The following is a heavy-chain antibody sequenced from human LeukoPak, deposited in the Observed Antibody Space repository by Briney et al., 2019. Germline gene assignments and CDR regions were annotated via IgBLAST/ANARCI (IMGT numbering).Heavy chain of an antibody. CDR1: GFTFSSYS. D-gene: IGHD5-18*01. CDR2: ISSSSSYI. V-gene: IGHV3-21*01. J-gene: IGHJ6*03. CDR3: ARDNQDTAGSDYYMDV. Sequence: PGGSLRLSCAASGFTFSSYSMNWVRQAPGKGLEWVSSISSSSSYIYYADSVKGRFTISRDNAKNSLYLQMDSLRAEDTAVYYCARDNQDTAGSDYYMDVWGKGTTVTVSS.